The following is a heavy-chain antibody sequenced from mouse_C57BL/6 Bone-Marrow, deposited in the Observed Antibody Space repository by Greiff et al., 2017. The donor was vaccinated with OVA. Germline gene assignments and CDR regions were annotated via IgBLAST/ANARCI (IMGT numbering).Heavy chain of an antibody. CDR1: GYSITSDY. CDR3: ARSEDDYDDYFDY. J-gene: IGHJ2*01. CDR2: ISYSGST. V-gene: IGHV3-8*01. D-gene: IGHD2-4*01. Sequence: EVKLQESGPGLAKPSQTLSLTCSVTGYSITSDYWNWIRKFPGNKLEYMGYISYSGSTYYNPSLKSRISITRDTSTNQYDLQLNSVTTEDTATDYCARSEDDYDDYFDYWGQGTTLTVSA.